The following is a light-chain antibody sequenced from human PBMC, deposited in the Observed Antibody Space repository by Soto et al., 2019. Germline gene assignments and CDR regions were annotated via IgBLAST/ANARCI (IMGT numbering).Light chain of an antibody. Sequence: EIVLTQSPATLSLSPGERATLSCRASQSVSSYLAWYQQKPGQAPRPLIYDASNRATGIPARFSGSVSGTDFTLTISSLEPEDFAVYYCQQRSNWPPLFTFGPGTKVDIK. CDR1: QSVSSY. V-gene: IGKV3-11*01. J-gene: IGKJ3*01. CDR2: DAS. CDR3: QQRSNWPPLFT.